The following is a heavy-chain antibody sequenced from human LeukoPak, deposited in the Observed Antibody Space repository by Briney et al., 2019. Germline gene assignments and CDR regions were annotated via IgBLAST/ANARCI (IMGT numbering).Heavy chain of an antibody. CDR1: GGSISSSNW. CDR3: ARGDLGYCSGGSCYYSDY. D-gene: IGHD2-15*01. V-gene: IGHV4-4*02. CDR2: IYHGGST. J-gene: IGHJ4*02. Sequence: SETLSLTCAVSGGSISSSNWWSWVRQPPGKGLEWIGEIYHGGSTNYNPSLKSRVTISVDKSKNQFSLKLSSVTAADTAVYYCARGDLGYCSGGSCYYSDYWGQGTLVTVSS.